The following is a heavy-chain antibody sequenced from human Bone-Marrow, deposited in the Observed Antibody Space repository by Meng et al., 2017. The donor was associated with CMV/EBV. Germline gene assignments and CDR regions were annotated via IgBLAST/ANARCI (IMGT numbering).Heavy chain of an antibody. CDR3: ARYSRMTAAIRPSYYYYGMDV. CDR1: GGTFSSYT. V-gene: IGHV1-69*02. Sequence: SVKVSCKASGGTFSSYTISWVRQAPGQGLEWMGRIIPILGIANYAQKFQGRVTITADKSTSTAYMELSSLRSEDTAVYYCARYSRMTAAIRPSYYYYGMDVWGQGHTVTLYS. D-gene: IGHD2-2*02. CDR2: IIPILGIA. J-gene: IGHJ6*02.